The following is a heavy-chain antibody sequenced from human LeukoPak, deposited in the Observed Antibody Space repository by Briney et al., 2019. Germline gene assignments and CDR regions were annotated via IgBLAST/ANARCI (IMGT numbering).Heavy chain of an antibody. CDR1: GFTFSDFY. J-gene: IGHJ5*02. CDR2: ISGSGGST. V-gene: IGHV3-23*01. CDR3: AKYSSSWTSFDP. D-gene: IGHD6-13*01. Sequence: GGSLRLSCAASGFTFSDFYMSWIRQAPGKGLEWVSAISGSGGSTYYADSVKGRFTISRDNSKNTLYLQMNSLRAEDTAEYYCAKYSSSWTSFDPWGQGTLVTVSS.